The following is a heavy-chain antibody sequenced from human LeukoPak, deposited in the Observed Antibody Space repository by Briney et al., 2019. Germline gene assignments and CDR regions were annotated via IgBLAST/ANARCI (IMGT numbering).Heavy chain of an antibody. CDR2: ISSNGGST. J-gene: IGHJ6*02. CDR1: GFTFSSYA. D-gene: IGHD3-10*01. Sequence: GGSLRLSCSASGFTFSSYAMHWVRQARGKGLEYVSAISSNGGSTYYADSVKGRFTISRDDSTNTLYLQLTSLSVEDTAVYYCAKDLISMVRGSPMDVWGRGTTVTVS. CDR3: AKDLISMVRGSPMDV. V-gene: IGHV3-64*04.